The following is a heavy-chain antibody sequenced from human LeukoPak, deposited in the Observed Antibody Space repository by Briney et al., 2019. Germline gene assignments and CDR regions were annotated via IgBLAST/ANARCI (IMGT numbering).Heavy chain of an antibody. Sequence: ASVKVSCKASGYTFTGYYMHWVRQAPGQGLEWMGWINPNSGGTNYAQKFQGRVTMTRDTSISTAYMELGRLRSDDTAVYYCASRPAFAYIAVAGIDAFDIWGQGTMVTVSS. J-gene: IGHJ3*02. D-gene: IGHD6-19*01. CDR2: INPNSGGT. V-gene: IGHV1-2*02. CDR1: GYTFTGYY. CDR3: ASRPAFAYIAVAGIDAFDI.